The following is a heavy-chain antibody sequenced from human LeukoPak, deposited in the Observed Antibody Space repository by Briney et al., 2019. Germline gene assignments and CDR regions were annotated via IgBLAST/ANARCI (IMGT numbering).Heavy chain of an antibody. CDR3: ARDQEDDGDYLSYWYFDL. D-gene: IGHD4-17*01. CDR2: ISAYNGNT. V-gene: IGHV1-18*04. J-gene: IGHJ2*01. CDR1: GYTFTSYG. Sequence: ASVKVSCKASGYTFTSYGISWVRQAPGQGLEWMGCISAYNGNTNYAQKLQGRVTMTTDTSTSTAYMELRSLRSDDTAVYYCARDQEDDGDYLSYWYFDLWGRGTLVTVSS.